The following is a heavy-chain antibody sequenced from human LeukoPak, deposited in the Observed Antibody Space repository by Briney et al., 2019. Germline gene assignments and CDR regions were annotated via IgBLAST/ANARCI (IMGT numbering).Heavy chain of an antibody. Sequence: GGSLRLSCAASGFTFSSYSMNWVRQAPGKGLEWGSSISSSSSYIYYADSVKGRFTISRDNAKKSLYLQMNSLRAEDTAVYYCARDKSSRFYYDSSGYFDAFDIWGQGTMVTVSS. CDR2: ISSSSSYI. J-gene: IGHJ3*02. CDR1: GFTFSSYS. CDR3: ARDKSSRFYYDSSGYFDAFDI. V-gene: IGHV3-21*01. D-gene: IGHD3-22*01.